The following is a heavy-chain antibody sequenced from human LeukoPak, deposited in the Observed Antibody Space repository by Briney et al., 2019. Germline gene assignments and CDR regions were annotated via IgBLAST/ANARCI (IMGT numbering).Heavy chain of an antibody. D-gene: IGHD3-22*01. CDR3: ARVKFYDSSGYYF. J-gene: IGHJ4*02. CDR1: GGSFSGYY. Sequence: SETLSHTCAVYGGSFSGYYWSWIRQPPGKGLEWIGEINHSGSTNYNPSLKSRVTISVDTSKNQFSLKLSSVTAADTAVYYCARVKFYDSSGYYFGGQGTLVTVSS. CDR2: INHSGST. V-gene: IGHV4-34*01.